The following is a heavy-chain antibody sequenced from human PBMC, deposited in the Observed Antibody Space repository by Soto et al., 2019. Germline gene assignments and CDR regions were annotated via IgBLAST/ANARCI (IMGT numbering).Heavy chain of an antibody. D-gene: IGHD6-13*01. CDR2: IYYTGST. V-gene: IGHV4-59*08. Sequence: SETLSLTSTVSGCNISDQYWSWIRQPPGKGLEWIGFIYYTGSTSYNPSHNSRVTMSVDTSKNQFSLKLSSVTAADTAVYYCVRHLRVVAAGVFDYWGQGALVTVSS. J-gene: IGHJ4*02. CDR1: GCNISDQY. CDR3: VRHLRVVAAGVFDY.